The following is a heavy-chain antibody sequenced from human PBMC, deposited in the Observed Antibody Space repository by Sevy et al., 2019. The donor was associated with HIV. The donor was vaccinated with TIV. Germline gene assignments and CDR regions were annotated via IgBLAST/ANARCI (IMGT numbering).Heavy chain of an antibody. CDR2: ISGSGGST. CDR1: GFTFSSYA. D-gene: IGHD3-22*01. V-gene: IGHV3-23*01. CDR3: AKGADYYDSSGYYAY. Sequence: GGSLRLSCAASGFTFSSYAMTWVRQAPGKGLEWVSHISGSGGSTDYADSVKGRFTISRDNSKNTRSLQMNSLRAEDTAIYYCAKGADYYDSSGYYAYWGQGTLVTVSS. J-gene: IGHJ4*02.